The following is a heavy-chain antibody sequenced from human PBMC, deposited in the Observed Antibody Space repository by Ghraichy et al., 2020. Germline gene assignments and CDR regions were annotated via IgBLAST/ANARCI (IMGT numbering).Heavy chain of an antibody. CDR3: ARVTVGFTPRHDAFAI. CDR1: GFAFSSHP. D-gene: IGHD1-14*01. Sequence: GGSLRLSCVASGFAFSSHPMSWVRQAPGKGLEWVSAISDSGGSGGKTYYADSVKGRFTISRDNSKNTLYLQMNSLRAEDTAVYYCARVTVGFTPRHDAFAIWGQGTMVTVSS. J-gene: IGHJ3*02. V-gene: IGHV3-23*01. CDR2: ISDSGGSGGKT.